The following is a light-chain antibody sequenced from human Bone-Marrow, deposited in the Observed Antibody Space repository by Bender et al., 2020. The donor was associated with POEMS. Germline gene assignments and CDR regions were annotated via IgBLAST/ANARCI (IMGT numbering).Light chain of an antibody. V-gene: IGLV3-1*01. J-gene: IGLJ3*02. CDR3: QAWDSSTVV. CDR2: QDK. CDR1: KLGDKS. Sequence: SYEVTQPPSVSVSPGQTASIACSGDKLGDKSAFWYQHKPGQSPVLVIYQDKKRPSGIPERFSGSNSGDTATLSISGTQAMDEADYYCQAWDSSTVVFGGGTKLTVL.